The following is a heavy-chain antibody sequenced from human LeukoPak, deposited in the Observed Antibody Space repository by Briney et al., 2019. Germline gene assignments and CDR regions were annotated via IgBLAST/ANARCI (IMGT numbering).Heavy chain of an antibody. Sequence: GAPVKVSCKASGYTFTGYYMHWVRQAPGQGLEWMGWINPNSGGTNYAQKFQGRVTMTRDTSISTAYMELSRLRSDDTAVYYCARDIGSFSPGNFDYWGQGTLVTVSS. CDR3: ARDIGSFSPGNFDY. J-gene: IGHJ4*02. D-gene: IGHD1-26*01. V-gene: IGHV1-2*02. CDR2: INPNSGGT. CDR1: GYTFTGYY.